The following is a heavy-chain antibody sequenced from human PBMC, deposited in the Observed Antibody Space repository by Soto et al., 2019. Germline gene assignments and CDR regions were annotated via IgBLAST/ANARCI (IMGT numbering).Heavy chain of an antibody. J-gene: IGHJ4*02. CDR2: IYYSGST. CDR1: GGSISSGGYY. Sequence: TLSLTCTVSGGSISSGGYYWSWIRQHPGKGLEWIGYIYYSGSTYYNPSLKSRVTISVDTSKNQFSLKLSSVTAADTAVYYCARRVSHDFFDYWGQGTLVTSPQ. D-gene: IGHD3-3*01. CDR3: ARRVSHDFFDY. V-gene: IGHV4-31*03.